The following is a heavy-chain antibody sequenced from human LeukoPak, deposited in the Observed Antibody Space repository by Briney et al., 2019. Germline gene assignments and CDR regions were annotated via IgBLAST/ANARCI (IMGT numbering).Heavy chain of an antibody. CDR2: ISSDSRTI. CDR3: AREWVYYYYMDV. Sequence: PGGSLRLSCAASEFNFHVYNINWVRQAPGEGLEWVSHISSDSRTIYYADSVKGRFTISRDNAKKSVFLQMNSLRVEDTAVYYCAREWVYYYYMDVWGKGTTVTVSS. CDR1: EFNFHVYN. J-gene: IGHJ6*03. D-gene: IGHD1-26*01. V-gene: IGHV3-48*04.